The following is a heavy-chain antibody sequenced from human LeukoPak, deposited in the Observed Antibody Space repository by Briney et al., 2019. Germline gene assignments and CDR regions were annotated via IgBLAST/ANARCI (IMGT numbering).Heavy chain of an antibody. CDR2: IIPIFGTA. Sequence: AASVKVSCKASGGTFSSYAISWVRQAPGQGLEWMGGIIPIFGTANYAQKFQGRVTITADEPTSTAYMELSSLRSEDTAVYYCARDGVAARPPEVPGRDYYYGMDVWGQGTTVTVSS. D-gene: IGHD6-6*01. CDR3: ARDGVAARPPEVPGRDYYYGMDV. V-gene: IGHV1-69*01. J-gene: IGHJ6*02. CDR1: GGTFSSYA.